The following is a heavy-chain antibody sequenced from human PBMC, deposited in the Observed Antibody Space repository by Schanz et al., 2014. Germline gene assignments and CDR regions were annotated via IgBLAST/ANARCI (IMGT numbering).Heavy chain of an antibody. Sequence: EVQLVESEGGLVQPGGSLRLSCEGSGFSFSDYWMGWVRQAPGKGLEWVANIKKDGSENYYADSVKGRFIISRDNAKSSVYLQMNSLRAEDTAVYYCARSGVDVWGQGTTVTVSS. CDR2: IKKDGSEN. CDR1: GFSFSDYW. V-gene: IGHV3-7*01. D-gene: IGHD3-10*01. CDR3: ARSGVDV. J-gene: IGHJ6*02.